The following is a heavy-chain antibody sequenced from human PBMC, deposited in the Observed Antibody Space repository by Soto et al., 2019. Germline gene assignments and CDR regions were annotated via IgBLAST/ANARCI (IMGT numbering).Heavy chain of an antibody. CDR3: ARLGYYYDSSGPDAFDI. Sequence: ASVKVSCKASGYTFTSYGISWVRQAPGQGLEWMGWISAYNGNTNYAQKLQGRVTMTTDTSTSTAYMELRSLRSDDTAVYYWARLGYYYDSSGPDAFDIWGQGTMVTVSS. V-gene: IGHV1-18*04. J-gene: IGHJ3*02. CDR2: ISAYNGNT. CDR1: GYTFTSYG. D-gene: IGHD3-22*01.